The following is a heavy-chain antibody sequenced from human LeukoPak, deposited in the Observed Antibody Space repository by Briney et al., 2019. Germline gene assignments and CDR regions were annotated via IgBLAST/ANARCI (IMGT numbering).Heavy chain of an antibody. CDR2: IYHSGST. D-gene: IGHD6-6*01. CDR1: GGSISTYY. CDR3: ARGGAARLHFQN. J-gene: IGHJ1*01. V-gene: IGHV4-59*01. Sequence: SETLSLTCTVSGGSISTYYWNWIRQPPGKGLEWIGYIYHSGSTNYNPSLQSRVTISVDTAKNQFSLNLNSVTAADTAVYYCARGGAARLHFQNWGQGTLVTVSS.